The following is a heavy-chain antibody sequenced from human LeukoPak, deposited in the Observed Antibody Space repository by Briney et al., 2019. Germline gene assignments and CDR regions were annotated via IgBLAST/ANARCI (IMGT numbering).Heavy chain of an antibody. J-gene: IGHJ4*02. Sequence: GASVKVSCKASGGTFSSYAISWVRQAPGQGLEWMGGIIPIFGTANYAQKFQGRVTITADESTSTAYMELSSPRSEDTAVYYCARGRRMTTVTDPLPYWGQGTLVTVSS. CDR1: GGTFSSYA. CDR3: ARGRRMTTVTDPLPY. CDR2: IIPIFGTA. D-gene: IGHD4-11*01. V-gene: IGHV1-69*13.